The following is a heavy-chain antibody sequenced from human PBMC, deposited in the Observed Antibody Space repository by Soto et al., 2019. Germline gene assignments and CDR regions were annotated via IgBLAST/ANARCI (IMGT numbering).Heavy chain of an antibody. V-gene: IGHV1-18*01. CDR2: ISAYNGNT. J-gene: IGHJ4*02. CDR3: ARDLPPGDY. CDR1: GYTFSSYH. Sequence: QIQLVQSGAEVKKPGASVKVSCKASGYTFSSYHITWVRQAPGQGLEWMGWISAYNGNTNYAQNLQGRVTMTTDPSTSTAYLELRSLGSEEQAVYYCARDLPPGDYRGQGTLVTVSS.